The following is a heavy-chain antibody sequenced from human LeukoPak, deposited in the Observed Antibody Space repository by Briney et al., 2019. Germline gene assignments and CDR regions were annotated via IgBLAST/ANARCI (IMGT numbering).Heavy chain of an antibody. V-gene: IGHV4-59*01. J-gene: IGHJ3*02. CDR1: GGSISSYY. Sequence: SETLSLTCTVSGGSISSYYWSWIRQPPGKGVEWMGYIYYSGTTNYKPSLESRVTISVDKSKNQFSLKLSSVTAEDTAVYYCARCQSKYFYDRGGFDIWGQGTMVTVSS. CDR3: ARCQSKYFYDRGGFDI. CDR2: IYYSGTT. D-gene: IGHD3-22*01.